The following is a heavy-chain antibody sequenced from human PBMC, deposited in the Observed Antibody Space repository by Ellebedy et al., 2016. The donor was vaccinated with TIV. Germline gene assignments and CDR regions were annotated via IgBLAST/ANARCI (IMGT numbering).Heavy chain of an antibody. CDR3: ARLGYSSSSSYDS. D-gene: IGHD6-6*01. CDR2: INPGNGNT. V-gene: IGHV1-3*01. Sequence: ASVKVSXXASGYTFTSRTLHWVRQAPGQGLERVGWINPGNGNTKYSPKIQGRVTITMDTSASTAYMELSSLRSEDTAVYYCARLGYSSSSSYDSWGQGTLVTVSS. J-gene: IGHJ4*02. CDR1: GYTFTSRT.